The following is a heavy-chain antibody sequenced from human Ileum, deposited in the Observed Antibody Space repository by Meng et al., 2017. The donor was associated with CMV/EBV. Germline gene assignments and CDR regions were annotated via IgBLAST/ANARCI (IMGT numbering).Heavy chain of an antibody. CDR1: GFTFSGHD. V-gene: IGHV3-30*03. CDR3: GREPRYTSGWYPIDY. CDR2: TSHDEINK. Sequence: SGFTFSGHDMHWVRQAPGKGLEWVAVTSHDEINKHYADSVKGRFTISKDNSNSTLYLEMKFLRFEDTAVYYCGREPRYTSGWYPIDYWGQGTLVTVSS. D-gene: IGHD6-19*01. J-gene: IGHJ4*02.